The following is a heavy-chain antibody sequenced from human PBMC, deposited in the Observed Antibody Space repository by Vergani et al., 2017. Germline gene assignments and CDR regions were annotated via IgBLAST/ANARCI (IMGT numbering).Heavy chain of an antibody. D-gene: IGHD5-24*01. Sequence: QVQLVQSGAEVKKPGSSVKVSCKASGGTFSSYAISWVRQAPGQGLEWMGGIIPIFGTANYAQKFQGRVTITADASTSTAYMELSSLRSEDTAVYYCARPGRDGYNVLSYTPHYYYMDVWGKGTTVTVSS. CDR3: ARPGRDGYNVLSYTPHYYYMDV. CDR2: IIPIFGTA. V-gene: IGHV1-69*01. J-gene: IGHJ6*03. CDR1: GGTFSSYA.